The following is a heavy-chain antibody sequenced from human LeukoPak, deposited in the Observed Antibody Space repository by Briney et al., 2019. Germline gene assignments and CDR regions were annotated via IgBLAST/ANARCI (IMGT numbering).Heavy chain of an antibody. CDR3: ASVGLRGRSHDY. V-gene: IGHV4-31*03. CDR2: IYYSEST. CDR1: GGSISSGGYY. Sequence: AQTLGLSCTVSGGSISSGGYYWSGIRQHPGKGLEWIWYIYYSESTYNNPSLKSRVTISVDTSKNQFSLKLSSVTAADTAVYYCASVGLRGRSHDYWGQRDLGPASS. J-gene: IGHJ4*03. D-gene: IGHD3-10*01.